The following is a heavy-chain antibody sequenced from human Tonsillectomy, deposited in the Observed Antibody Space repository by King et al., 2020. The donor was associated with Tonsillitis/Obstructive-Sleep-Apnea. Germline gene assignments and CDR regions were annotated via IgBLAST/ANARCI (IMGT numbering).Heavy chain of an antibody. CDR2: ISYDGSNK. CDR1: GFTFSSYA. V-gene: IGHV3-30*04. CDR3: ARDGLRGYSSGLLHY. Sequence: VQLVESGGGVVQPGRSLRISCAASGFTFSSYAMHWVRQAPGKGLEWVAVISYDGSNKYYADSVKGRFTISRDNSKNTLYLQMNSLRAEDTAVYYCARDGLRGYSSGLLHYWGQGTLVTVSS. D-gene: IGHD6-19*01. J-gene: IGHJ4*02.